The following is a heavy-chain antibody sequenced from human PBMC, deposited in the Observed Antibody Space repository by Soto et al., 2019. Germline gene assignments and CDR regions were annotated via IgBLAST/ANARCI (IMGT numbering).Heavy chain of an antibody. CDR2: INPNSGAT. Sequence: ASVKVSCKASGYSFTAYRIHWVRQAPGQGLEWMGWINPNSGATTYAPRFQGRVTMTRDTSSKTAYMEVSRLTSDDTALYYCARDPRVKRGDTDPEGSRSYCLDYWGKGTLVTVSS. CDR1: GYSFTAYR. V-gene: IGHV1-2*02. CDR3: ARDPRVKRGDTDPEGSRSYCLDY. J-gene: IGHJ4*02. D-gene: IGHD3-10*01.